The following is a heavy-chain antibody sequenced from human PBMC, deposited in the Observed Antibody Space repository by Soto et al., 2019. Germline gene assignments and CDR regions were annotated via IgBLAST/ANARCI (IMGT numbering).Heavy chain of an antibody. V-gene: IGHV3-30-3*01. D-gene: IGHD3-9*01. CDR1: GFTVSSYA. CDR2: ISYDGNNK. CDR3: ARATKLYDILTGFPYV. J-gene: IGHJ6*02. Sequence: GGSLRLSCAASGFTVSSYAIDWVRQAPGKGLEWVAVISYDGNNKYYADSVKGRFTISRDNSKNTLYLQMNSLRTEDTAVYYCARATKLYDILTGFPYVWGQGTTVTVSS.